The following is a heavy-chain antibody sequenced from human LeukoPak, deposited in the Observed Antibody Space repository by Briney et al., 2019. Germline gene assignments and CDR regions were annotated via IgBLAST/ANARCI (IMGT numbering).Heavy chain of an antibody. D-gene: IGHD3-9*01. CDR1: GGSISSSSYY. J-gene: IGHJ6*03. CDR3: ARGESWLPNYYYMDV. V-gene: IGHV4-39*01. CDR2: IYYSGST. Sequence: PSETLSLTCTVSGGSISSSSYYWGWIRQPPGKGLEWIGSIYYSGSTYYNPSLKSRVTISVDTSKNQFSLKLSSVTAADTAVYYCARGESWLPNYYYMDVWGKGTTVTISS.